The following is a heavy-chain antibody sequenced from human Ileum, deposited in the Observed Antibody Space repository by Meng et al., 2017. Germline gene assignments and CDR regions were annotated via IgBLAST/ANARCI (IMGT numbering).Heavy chain of an antibody. Sequence: GESLKISCAASGFTFSDHYMDWVRQAPGKGLEWVGRIRNKANSYTTEYAASVKGRFTISRDDSQNSLYLQLNSLKTEDTAVYFCARGFGYRKAWYFDYWGQGTLVTVSS. V-gene: IGHV3-72*01. CDR1: GFTFSDHY. CDR2: IRNKANSYTT. CDR3: ARGFGYRKAWYFDY. J-gene: IGHJ4*02. D-gene: IGHD3-22*01.